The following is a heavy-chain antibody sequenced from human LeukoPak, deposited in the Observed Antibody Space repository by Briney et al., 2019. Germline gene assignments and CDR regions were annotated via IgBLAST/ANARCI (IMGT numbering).Heavy chain of an antibody. CDR2: IYYSGST. CDR1: GGSISSSSYY. CDR3: ARHLIVDFWSGYGWFDP. Sequence: SETLSLTCTVSGGSISSSSYYWGCIRQPPGKGLECIGTIYYSGSTYYNPSLKSRVTISVDTSKNQFSLKLSSVTAADTAVYYCARHLIVDFWSGYGWFDPWGQGTLVTVSS. V-gene: IGHV4-39*01. D-gene: IGHD3-3*01. J-gene: IGHJ5*02.